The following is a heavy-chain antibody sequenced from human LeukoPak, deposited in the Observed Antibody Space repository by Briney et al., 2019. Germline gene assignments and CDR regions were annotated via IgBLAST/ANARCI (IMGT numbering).Heavy chain of an antibody. Sequence: GGSLRLSCAASGFTFSTYSMNWVRQAPGKGLEWVSSISSSSSYIYYADSVKGRFTISRDNAKNSLYLQMNSLRAEDTAVYYCAMEGYSGNYPAYWGQGGLVTVSS. J-gene: IGHJ4*02. CDR2: ISSSSSYI. CDR1: GFTFSTYS. D-gene: IGHD1-26*01. CDR3: AMEGYSGNYPAY. V-gene: IGHV3-21*01.